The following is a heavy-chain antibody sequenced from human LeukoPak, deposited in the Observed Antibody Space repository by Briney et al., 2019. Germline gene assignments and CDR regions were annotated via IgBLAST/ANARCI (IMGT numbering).Heavy chain of an antibody. V-gene: IGHV4-39*07. J-gene: IGHJ4*02. CDR2: IYYSGST. Sequence: SETLSLTCTVSGGSISSSSYYWGWIRQPPGKGLEWIGSIYYSGSTYYNPSLKSRVTISVGTSKNQFSLKLSSVTAADTAVYYCARDSLGPYGDYGYFDYWGQGTLVTVSS. CDR3: ARDSLGPYGDYGYFDY. CDR1: GGSISSSSYY. D-gene: IGHD4-17*01.